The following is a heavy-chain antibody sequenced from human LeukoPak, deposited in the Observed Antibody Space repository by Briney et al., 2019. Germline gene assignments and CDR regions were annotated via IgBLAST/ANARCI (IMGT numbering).Heavy chain of an antibody. J-gene: IGHJ4*02. Sequence: GESLKISCKGSGYNFTIYWIGWVRQMPGKGLEWMGIIYPSDSDTRYSPSFQGQVTISADKSITTAYLQWSSLKASDTAMYYCARSITMVRGVTIWGQGTLVTVSS. CDR3: ARSITMVRGVTI. CDR2: IYPSDSDT. CDR1: GYNFTIYW. V-gene: IGHV5-51*01. D-gene: IGHD3-10*01.